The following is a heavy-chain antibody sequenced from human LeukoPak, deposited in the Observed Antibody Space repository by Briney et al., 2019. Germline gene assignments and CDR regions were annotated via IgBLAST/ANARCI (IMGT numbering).Heavy chain of an antibody. D-gene: IGHD1-26*01. CDR3: AREIGGGHHYFEH. V-gene: IGHV3-53*01. Sequence: GGSLRLSCAGSGFTVSSSTMSWVSQAPGKGLEWVSNFYSDALDGITNYADSVKGRFTISRDNSQNTLYLQMNSLRVEDTATYYSAREIGGGHHYFEHWGQGTVVTVSS. CDR2: FYSDALDGIT. J-gene: IGHJ4*02. CDR1: GFTVSSST.